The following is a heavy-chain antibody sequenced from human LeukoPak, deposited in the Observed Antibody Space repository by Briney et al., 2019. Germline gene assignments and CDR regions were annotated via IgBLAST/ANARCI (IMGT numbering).Heavy chain of an antibody. CDR3: ARDSVVVPAAISGGDYYYYMDV. D-gene: IGHD2-2*02. CDR1: GFTFSSYS. CDR2: ISSSSSTI. J-gene: IGHJ6*03. Sequence: GGSLRLSCAASGFTFSSYSMNWVRQAPGNGLEWVSYISSSSSTIYYADSVKGRFTISRDNAKNSLYLQMNSLRAEDTAVYYCARDSVVVPAAISGGDYYYYMDVWGKGTTVTVSS. V-gene: IGHV3-48*01.